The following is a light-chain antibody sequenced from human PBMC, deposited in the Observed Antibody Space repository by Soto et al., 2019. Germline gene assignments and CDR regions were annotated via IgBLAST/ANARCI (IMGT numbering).Light chain of an antibody. CDR1: HSGLYISNDKNF. V-gene: IGKV4-1*01. CDR3: QQYDSTPPT. CDR2: WAS. Sequence: DIVMNQSPDSLAESLGGRATINCKSSHSGLYISNDKNFLAWFQHKPGQPPKLLIYWASTRESGVPDRFSGSGSGTDFSLTISSLQAEDVAVYYCQQYDSTPPTFGQGTKVEIK. J-gene: IGKJ1*01.